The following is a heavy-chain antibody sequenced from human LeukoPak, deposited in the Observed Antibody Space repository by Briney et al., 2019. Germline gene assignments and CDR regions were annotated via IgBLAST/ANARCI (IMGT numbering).Heavy chain of an antibody. D-gene: IGHD1-26*01. CDR3: VRLGVPGRSSMSRMDV. V-gene: IGHV4-39*01. J-gene: IGHJ6*02. CDR2: IYYSGST. Sequence: SETLSLTCTVSGGSISSSSYYWGWIRQPPGKGLEWIGSIYYSGSTYYNPSLKSRVTISVDTSKNQFSLKLSSVTAADTAVYYCVRLGVPGRSSMSRMDVWGQGTTVTVSS. CDR1: GGSISSSSYY.